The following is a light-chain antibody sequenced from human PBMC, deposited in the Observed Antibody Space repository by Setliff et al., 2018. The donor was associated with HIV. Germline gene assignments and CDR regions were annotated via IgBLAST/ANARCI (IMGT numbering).Light chain of an antibody. CDR1: GGDIGGYNY. J-gene: IGLJ1*01. V-gene: IGLV2-14*03. CDR2: GVF. CDR3: SSYTRSGSTYV. Sequence: QSALTQPASVSGSPGQSITVSCTGTGGDIGGYNYVSWFQQHPGKAPKLVIYGVFYRPSGVSPRFSGTKSGNTASLTISGLQAEDEADHYCSSYTRSGSTYVFGTGTKVTVL.